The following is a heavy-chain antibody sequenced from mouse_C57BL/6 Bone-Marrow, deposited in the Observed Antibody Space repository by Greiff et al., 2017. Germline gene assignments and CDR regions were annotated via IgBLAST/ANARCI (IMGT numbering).Heavy chain of an antibody. D-gene: IGHD1-1*01. V-gene: IGHV1-5*01. CDR2: IYPGNSDT. J-gene: IGHJ2*01. CDR1: GFTFTSYW. CDR3: ALITTVVKGDFDY. Sequence: VQLMESGTVLARPGASVKMSCKTSGFTFTSYWMPWVNQRPGKGLEWIGAIYPGNSDTSYNQKLKGKVTLTAVTSASTAYMERSSLADEDSAVYYCALITTVVKGDFDYWGQGTTLTVSS.